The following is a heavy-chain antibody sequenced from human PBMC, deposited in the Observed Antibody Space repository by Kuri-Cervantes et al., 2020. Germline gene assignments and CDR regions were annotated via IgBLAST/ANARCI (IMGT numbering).Heavy chain of an antibody. CDR3: ARAGYYDILTGYGGWFDP. CDR1: GGSFSGYY. J-gene: IGHJ5*02. Sequence: GSLRLSCAVYGGSFSGYYWSWIRQPPGKGLEWLGEINHSGSTNYNPSLKSRVTISVDTSKNQFSLKLSSVTAADTAVHYCARAGYYDILTGYGGWFDPWGQGTLVTVSS. D-gene: IGHD3-9*01. CDR2: INHSGST. V-gene: IGHV4-34*01.